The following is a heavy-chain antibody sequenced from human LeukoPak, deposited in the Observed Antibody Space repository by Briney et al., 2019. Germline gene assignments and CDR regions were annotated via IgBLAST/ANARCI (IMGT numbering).Heavy chain of an antibody. D-gene: IGHD3-22*01. J-gene: IGHJ4*02. CDR3: AKDPLHIYYDSRGYTQLGEL. Sequence: GGSLRLSCAASGFTFSNAWMSWVRQAPGKGLEWVGRIKSKTDGGTTDYAAPVKGRFTISRDNSKNTLYLQMNSLRAEDTAVYYCAKDPLHIYYDSRGYTQLGELWGQGTLVTVSS. CDR1: GFTFSNAW. V-gene: IGHV3-15*01. CDR2: IKSKTDGGTT.